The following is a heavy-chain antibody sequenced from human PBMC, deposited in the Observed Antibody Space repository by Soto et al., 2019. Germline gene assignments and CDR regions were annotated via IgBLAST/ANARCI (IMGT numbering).Heavy chain of an antibody. Sequence: ASVKVSCKASGYTFTKYVIQWVRQAPGQRLEWMGWFNAGNRNANYSHKFPVRAIITRDTSARTAYMELSSLRSEDTAVYYCARATGKLITIYCGMDGWGQGTTVTVSS. V-gene: IGHV1-3*01. CDR2: FNAGNRNA. J-gene: IGHJ6*02. CDR1: GYTFTKYV. D-gene: IGHD3-3*01. CDR3: ARATGKLITIYCGMDG.